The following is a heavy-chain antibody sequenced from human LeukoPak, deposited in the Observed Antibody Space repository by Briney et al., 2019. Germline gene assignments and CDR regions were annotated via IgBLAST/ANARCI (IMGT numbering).Heavy chain of an antibody. CDR3: YAVVVAANVDI. D-gene: IGHD2-15*01. J-gene: IGHJ3*02. CDR2: INPNSGGT. CDR1: GGTFSSYA. V-gene: IGHV1-2*02. Sequence: GSSVKVSCKASGGTFSSYAISWVRQAPGQGLEWMGWINPNSGGTNYAQKFQGRVTMTRDTSISTAYMELSRLRSDDTAVYYCYAVVVAANVDIWGQGTMVTVSS.